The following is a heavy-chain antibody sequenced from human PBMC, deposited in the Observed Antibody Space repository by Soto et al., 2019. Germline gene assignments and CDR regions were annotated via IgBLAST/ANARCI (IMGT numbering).Heavy chain of an antibody. Sequence: GGSLRLSCAASGFTFSSYAMSWVRQAPGKGLEWVSAISGSGGSTYYADSVKGRFTISRDNSKNTLYLQMNSLRAEDTAVYYCANDLGEQLVPNWFDPWGQGTLVTVSS. V-gene: IGHV3-23*01. CDR1: GFTFSSYA. CDR3: ANDLGEQLVPNWFDP. D-gene: IGHD6-13*01. CDR2: ISGSGGST. J-gene: IGHJ5*02.